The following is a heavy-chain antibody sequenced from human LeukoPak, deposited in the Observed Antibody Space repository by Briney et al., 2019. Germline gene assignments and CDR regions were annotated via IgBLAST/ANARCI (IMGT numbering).Heavy chain of an antibody. V-gene: IGHV5-51*01. D-gene: IGHD3-10*01. J-gene: IGHJ4*02. CDR3: ARQWGSGSYYNLNY. CDR2: IYPDDSDT. Sequence: GESLKISCKGSGYSFISYWIAWVRQMPGKGLEWIGIIYPDDSDTKYSPSFQGQVTISADKPINTAYLQWSSLKASDTAMYYCARQWGSGSYYNLNYWGQGTLVTVSS. CDR1: GYSFISYW.